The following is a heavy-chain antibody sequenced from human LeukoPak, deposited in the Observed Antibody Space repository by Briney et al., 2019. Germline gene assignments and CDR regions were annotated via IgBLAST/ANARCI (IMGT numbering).Heavy chain of an antibody. J-gene: IGHJ4*02. D-gene: IGHD4-17*01. Sequence: PGGSLRLSCAASGFTFSSYEMNWVRQAPGKGLEWVSYISSSGSTIYYADSVKGRFTISRDNAKNSLYLQMNSLRAEDTAVYYCARDARGIDYGDYYFDYWGQGTLVTVSS. CDR3: ARDARGIDYGDYYFDY. V-gene: IGHV3-48*03. CDR2: ISSSGSTI. CDR1: GFTFSSYE.